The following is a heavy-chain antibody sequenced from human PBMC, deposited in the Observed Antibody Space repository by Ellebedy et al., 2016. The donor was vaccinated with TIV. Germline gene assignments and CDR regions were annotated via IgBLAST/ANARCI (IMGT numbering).Heavy chain of an antibody. CDR2: IRQDGNK. CDR1: GFSFRSYW. V-gene: IGHV3-7*01. Sequence: GESLKISCAVSGFSFRSYWMSWVRQAPGKGLEWVANIRQDGNKNYVDSVKGRFTISRDNAQNSLYREMNSLRAEDTAVYYCATDGSYGDYLSPTHALERWGQGTTVTVSS. J-gene: IGHJ6*02. D-gene: IGHD4-17*01. CDR3: ATDGSYGDYLSPTHALER.